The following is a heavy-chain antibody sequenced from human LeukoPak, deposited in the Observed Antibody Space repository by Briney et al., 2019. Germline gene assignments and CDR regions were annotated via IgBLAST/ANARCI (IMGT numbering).Heavy chain of an antibody. CDR2: IYHSGST. V-gene: IGHV4-4*03. Sequence: PPETLSLTCAVSGGSISSSNWWSWVRQPPGKGLEWIGEIYHSGSTNYNPSLKSRVTISVDKSKNQFSLKLSSVTAADTAVYYCASSSGWYNSYYFDYWGQGTLVTVSS. D-gene: IGHD6-19*01. J-gene: IGHJ4*02. CDR1: GGSISSSNW. CDR3: ASSSGWYNSYYFDY.